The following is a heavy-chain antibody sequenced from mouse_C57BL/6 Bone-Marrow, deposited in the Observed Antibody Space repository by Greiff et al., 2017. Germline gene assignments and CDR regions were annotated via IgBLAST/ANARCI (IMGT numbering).Heavy chain of an antibody. J-gene: IGHJ3*01. CDR1: GYTFTGYW. D-gene: IGHD3-2*02. CDR2: ILPGSGST. Sequence: QVQLKESGAELMKPGASVKLSCKATGYTFTGYWIEWVKQRPGHGLEWIGEILPGSGSTTYNQKFKGKDTFTADTSSNTAYLQLSSLTTEDSAVYYCARRQLRLPWFAYWGQGTLVTVSA. V-gene: IGHV1-9*01. CDR3: ARRQLRLPWFAY.